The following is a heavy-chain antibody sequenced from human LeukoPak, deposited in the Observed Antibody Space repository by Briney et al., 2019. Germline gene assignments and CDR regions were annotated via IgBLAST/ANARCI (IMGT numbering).Heavy chain of an antibody. J-gene: IGHJ4*02. Sequence: ASVKVSCKASGYTFTSYYMHWVRQAPGQGFEWMGIINPSGGSTSYAQKFQGRVTMTRDMSTSTFYMELSSLRSEDTAVYYCARDPGVYDSSGYYEFDYWGQGTLVTVSS. CDR2: INPSGGST. CDR3: ARDPGVYDSSGYYEFDY. CDR1: GYTFTSYY. D-gene: IGHD3-22*01. V-gene: IGHV1-46*01.